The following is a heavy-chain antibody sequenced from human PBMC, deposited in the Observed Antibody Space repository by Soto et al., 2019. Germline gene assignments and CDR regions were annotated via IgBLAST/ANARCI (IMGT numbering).Heavy chain of an antibody. CDR1: GGSISSSSYY. Sequence: SETLSLTCTVSGGSISSSSYYWGWIRQPPGKGLEWIGSIYYSGSTYYNPSLKSRVTISVDTSKNQFSLKLSSVTAADTAVYYCARGDTVTTNWFDPWGQGTLVTVSS. J-gene: IGHJ5*02. V-gene: IGHV4-39*01. D-gene: IGHD4-17*01. CDR3: ARGDTVTTNWFDP. CDR2: IYYSGST.